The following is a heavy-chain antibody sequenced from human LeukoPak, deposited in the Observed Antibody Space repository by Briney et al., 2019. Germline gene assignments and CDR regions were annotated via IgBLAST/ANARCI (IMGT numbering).Heavy chain of an antibody. Sequence: GESLKISCKGSGYTFTSYWIGWVRQMPGKGLEWMGVIFPGDSDTRYSPSFQGQVTISADKSISTAYLQWSSLKASDTAMYYCARLRSSQYCRWFDPWGQGTLVTVSS. D-gene: IGHD2/OR15-2a*01. CDR1: GYTFTSYW. J-gene: IGHJ5*02. CDR2: IFPGDSDT. V-gene: IGHV5-51*01. CDR3: ARLRSSQYCRWFDP.